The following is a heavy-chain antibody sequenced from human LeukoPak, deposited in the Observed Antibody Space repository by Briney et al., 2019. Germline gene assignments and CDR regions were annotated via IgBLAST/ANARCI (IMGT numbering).Heavy chain of an antibody. J-gene: IGHJ4*02. CDR1: GFTFSSYS. V-gene: IGHV3-23*01. CDR2: ISGSGGST. CDR3: TKADSFTVTTSFDY. Sequence: PGGSLRLSCAASGFTFSSYSMNWVRQAPGKGLEWVSAISGSGGSTYYADSVKGRFTISRDNSKNTLYLQMNSLRAEDTAVYYCTKADSFTVTTSFDYWGQGTLVTVSS. D-gene: IGHD4-17*01.